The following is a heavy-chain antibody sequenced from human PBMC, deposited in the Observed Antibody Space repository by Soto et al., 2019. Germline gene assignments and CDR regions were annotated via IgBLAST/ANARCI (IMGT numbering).Heavy chain of an antibody. V-gene: IGHV4-59*08. CDR1: GGSISSYY. J-gene: IGHJ6*03. CDR3: ARLGGYYHDTDV. D-gene: IGHD6-13*01. CDR2: IYYSGST. Sequence: SETLSLTCTVSGGSISSYYWTWIRQPPGKGLEWIGYIYYSGSTNYNPSLKSRVTISVATSKTQFSLKLSSVTAADTAVYYCARLGGYYHDTDVRDKGTTVTGSS.